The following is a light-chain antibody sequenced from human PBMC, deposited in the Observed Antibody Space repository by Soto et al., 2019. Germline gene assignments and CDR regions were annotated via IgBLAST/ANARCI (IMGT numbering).Light chain of an antibody. J-gene: IGLJ1*01. Sequence: QSVLTQPPSVSGAPGQRVTISCTGSSSNLGAGYDVHWYQLLPGTAPKLLIYGNRNRPSGVPDRFSGSKSGTSASLAITGLQAEDEADYYCCSYAGSYTYVFGTGTKVTVL. CDR3: CSYAGSYTYV. V-gene: IGLV1-40*01. CDR1: SSNLGAGYD. CDR2: GNR.